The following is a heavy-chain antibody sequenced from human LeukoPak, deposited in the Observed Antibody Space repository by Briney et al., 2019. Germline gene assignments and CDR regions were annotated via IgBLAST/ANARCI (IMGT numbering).Heavy chain of an antibody. CDR3: ARATQSYYYYLDV. J-gene: IGHJ6*03. Sequence: GGSLRLSCAASGFTFSSYWMNWVRQAPGKGLEWVANIKQDGSEKYYVDSVKGRFTISRDNSKNSLYLQMNSLRTEDTAFYYCARATQSYYYYLDVWGTGTTVTVSS. CDR1: GFTFSSYW. V-gene: IGHV3-7*03. D-gene: IGHD2-15*01. CDR2: IKQDGSEK.